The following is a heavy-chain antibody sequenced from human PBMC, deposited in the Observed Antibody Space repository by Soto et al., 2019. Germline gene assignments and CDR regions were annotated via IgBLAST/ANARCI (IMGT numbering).Heavy chain of an antibody. Sequence: ASVKVSCKASGYTFSSYDINWVRQATGQGLEWMGWMNPNSCNTVSAQNFQGRVTMTRNTSISTAYMELSSLRSEDTAVYYCARARYSTSHNWFDPWGQGTLVTVSS. CDR2: MNPNSCNT. V-gene: IGHV1-8*01. D-gene: IGHD6-6*01. CDR3: ARARYSTSHNWFDP. J-gene: IGHJ5*02. CDR1: GYTFSSYD.